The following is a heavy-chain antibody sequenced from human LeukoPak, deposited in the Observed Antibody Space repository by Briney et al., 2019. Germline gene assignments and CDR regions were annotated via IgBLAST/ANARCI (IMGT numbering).Heavy chain of an antibody. D-gene: IGHD3-10*01. CDR3: ARGPGRRMYNWFDP. CDR2: VHLDGRT. V-gene: IGHV4-4*02. Sequence: SETLSLTCDVSGGSVTSTNWWTWVRQPPGKGLEWIGEVHLDGRTNYNPSLKSRVTISVDTSKNQFSLKLSSVTAADTAVYYCARGPGRRMYNWFDPWGQGTLVTVSS. J-gene: IGHJ5*02. CDR1: GGSVTSTNW.